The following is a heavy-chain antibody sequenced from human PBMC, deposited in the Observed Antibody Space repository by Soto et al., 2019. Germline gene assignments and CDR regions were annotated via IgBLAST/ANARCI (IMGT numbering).Heavy chain of an antibody. CDR1: SGSISSSNW. J-gene: IGHJ6*03. Sequence: QVQLQESGPGLVKPSGTLSLTCAVSSGSISSSNWWSWVRQPPGTGLEWIGEIYHSGSTNYNPSLKSRVTISVDKSKNQFSLKLSSVTAADTAVYYCARTVVPAAMRNYYYMDVWGKGTTVTVSS. CDR2: IYHSGST. CDR3: ARTVVPAAMRNYYYMDV. V-gene: IGHV4-4*02. D-gene: IGHD2-2*01.